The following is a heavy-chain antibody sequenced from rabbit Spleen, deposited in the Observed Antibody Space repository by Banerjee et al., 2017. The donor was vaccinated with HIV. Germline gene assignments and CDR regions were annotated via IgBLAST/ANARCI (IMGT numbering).Heavy chain of an antibody. V-gene: IGHV1S45*01. CDR1: GFDFSSYYM. Sequence: QEQLVESGGGLIQPGASLTLTCTASGFDFSSYYMSWVRQAPGKGLEWIGIIYAGTSGNTYYASWAKGRFTISKTSSTTVTLQMTSLTAADTATYFCAREGGIVVAGAFDLWGQGTLVTVS. CDR3: AREGGIVVAGAFDL. J-gene: IGHJ4*01. D-gene: IGHD4-1*01. CDR2: IYAGTSGNT.